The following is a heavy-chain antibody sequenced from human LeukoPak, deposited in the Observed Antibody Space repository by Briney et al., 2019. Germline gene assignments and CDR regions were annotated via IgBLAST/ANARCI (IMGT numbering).Heavy chain of an antibody. CDR3: ARVPGVYFDFSIGFGGGWFDP. D-gene: IGHD3-3*01. Sequence: SVKVSCKASGGTFSSYAISWVRQAPGQGLEWMGGIIPIFGTANYAQKFQGRVTITADKSTSTAYMELSSLRSEDTAVYYCARVPGVYFDFSIGFGGGWFDPWGQGILVTVSS. V-gene: IGHV1-69*06. J-gene: IGHJ5*02. CDR1: GGTFSSYA. CDR2: IIPIFGTA.